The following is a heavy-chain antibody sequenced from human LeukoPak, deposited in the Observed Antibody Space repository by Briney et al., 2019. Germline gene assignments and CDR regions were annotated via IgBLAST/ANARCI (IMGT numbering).Heavy chain of an antibody. CDR2: LYSGGST. V-gene: IGHV3-53*01. CDR3: ARGPDSSGYCLDY. D-gene: IGHD3-22*01. Sequence: GGSLTLSCAASGFSVGSNYMSWVRQAPGKGLEWVSVLYSGGSTSYADSVKGRFTISRDTSKNTLYLQMNSLRAEDTAVYYCARGPDSSGYCLDYWGQGTLVTVSS. J-gene: IGHJ4*02. CDR1: GFSVGSNY.